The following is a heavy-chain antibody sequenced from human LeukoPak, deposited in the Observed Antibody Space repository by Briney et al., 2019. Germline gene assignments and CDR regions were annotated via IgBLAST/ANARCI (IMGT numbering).Heavy chain of an antibody. CDR3: ARDGVEWLLSPVGFDY. V-gene: IGHV4-39*07. CDR1: GGSNSSSSYY. D-gene: IGHD3-3*01. Sequence: SETLSLTCTVSGGSNSSSSYYWGWIRQPPGKGLEWIGSIYYSGSTYYNPSLKSRVTISVDTSKNQFSLKLSSVTAADTAVYYCARDGVEWLLSPVGFDYWGQGTLVTVSS. J-gene: IGHJ4*02. CDR2: IYYSGST.